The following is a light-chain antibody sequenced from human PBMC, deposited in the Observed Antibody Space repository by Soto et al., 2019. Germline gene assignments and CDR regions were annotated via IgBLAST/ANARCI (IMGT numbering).Light chain of an antibody. V-gene: IGLV1-40*01. J-gene: IGLJ2*01. CDR2: GNS. CDR3: QSYDSSLSGFVV. Sequence: QPVLTQPPSVSGAPGQRVTISCTGSSSNIGAGYDVHWYQQFPGTAPKLLIYGNSNRPSGVPDRFSGSKSGTSASLAITGLQAEDEADYYCQSYDSSLSGFVVFGGGTKVTVL. CDR1: SSNIGAGYD.